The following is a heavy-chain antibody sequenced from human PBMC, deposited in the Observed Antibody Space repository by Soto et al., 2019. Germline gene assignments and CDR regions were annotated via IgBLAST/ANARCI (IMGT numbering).Heavy chain of an antibody. J-gene: IGHJ5*02. D-gene: IGHD5-18*01. V-gene: IGHV4-59*01. CDR3: VGDRSYNYGYWWFDP. CDR1: GGSISTYY. CDR2: IHYSGST. Sequence: PSDTLSLTCTVSGGSISTYYWSWIRQPPGKGLEWIGYIHYSGSTNYNPSLKSRVTMLVDTSKNQFSLRLSSVTAADTAVYYCVGDRSYNYGYWWFDPWGQGTLVTVS.